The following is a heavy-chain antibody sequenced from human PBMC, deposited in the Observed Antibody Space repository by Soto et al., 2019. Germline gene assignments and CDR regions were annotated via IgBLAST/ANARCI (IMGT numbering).Heavy chain of an antibody. CDR1: GYTLTSYD. J-gene: IGHJ3*02. CDR3: ARVITMVRGPPGGDDAFDI. Sequence: ASVKVSCKASGYTLTSYDINWVRQATGQGLEWMGWMNPNSGNTGYAQKFQGRVTMTRNTSISKAYMELSSLRSEETAVYYCARVITMVRGPPGGDDAFDIWGQGTMVTVSS. CDR2: MNPNSGNT. V-gene: IGHV1-8*01. D-gene: IGHD3-10*01.